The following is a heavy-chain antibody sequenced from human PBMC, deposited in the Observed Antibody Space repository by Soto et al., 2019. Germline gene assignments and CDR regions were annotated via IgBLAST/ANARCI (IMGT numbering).Heavy chain of an antibody. CDR1: GGSVSSGSFY. CDR3: ARGYCSITSCSIFNY. Sequence: SETLSLTCAVSGGSVSSGSFYWSWIRQPPGKGLEWIGYIYYSGTNTYKPSLKSRVTMSADTSRNQFSLWLSSVTDADTAVYYCARGYCSITSCSIFNYLGQGTQVTVSS. CDR2: IYYSGTN. D-gene: IGHD2-2*01. J-gene: IGHJ4*02. V-gene: IGHV4-61*01.